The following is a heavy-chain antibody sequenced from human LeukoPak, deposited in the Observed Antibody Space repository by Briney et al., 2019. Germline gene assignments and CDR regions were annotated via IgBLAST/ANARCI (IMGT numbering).Heavy chain of an antibody. Sequence: PSETLSLTCTFSGYSISSGHYWGWVRQPPGKGVEWIGSIYHSGNTYCNPSLKSRVTISVDTSKNQFSLNLTSVTAADTAVYYCARHGYIAVAGTVDYWGQGTLITVSS. J-gene: IGHJ4*02. CDR1: GYSISSGHY. CDR2: IYHSGNT. V-gene: IGHV4-38-2*02. CDR3: ARHGYIAVAGTVDY. D-gene: IGHD6-19*01.